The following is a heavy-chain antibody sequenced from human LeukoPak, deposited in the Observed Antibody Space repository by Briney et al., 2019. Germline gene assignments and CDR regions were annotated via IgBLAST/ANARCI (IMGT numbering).Heavy chain of an antibody. CDR2: FDPEDGET. J-gene: IGHJ6*02. D-gene: IGHD3-9*01. V-gene: IGHV1-24*01. CDR1: GYTLTELS. Sequence: SVKVSCKVSGYTLTELSMHWVRQAPGKGFEWVGGFDPEDGETIYAQKFQGRVTMTEDTSTDTAYMELSSLRSEDTAVYYCATRGRYFDWFTYYYGMDVWGQGTTVTVSS. CDR3: ATRGRYFDWFTYYYGMDV.